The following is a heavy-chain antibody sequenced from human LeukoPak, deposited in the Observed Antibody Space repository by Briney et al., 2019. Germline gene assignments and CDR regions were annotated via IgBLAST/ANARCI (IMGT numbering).Heavy chain of an antibody. CDR1: GFTFSSYG. Sequence: GGSLRLSCAASGFTFSSYGMHWVRQAPGKGLEWVAFIRYDGSNKYYADSVKGRFTISRDNSKNTLYLQMNSLRAEDTAVYYCAIGTIGYCSSTSCQRGDYFDYWGQGTLVTVSS. J-gene: IGHJ4*02. CDR2: IRYDGSNK. V-gene: IGHV3-30*02. CDR3: AIGTIGYCSSTSCQRGDYFDY. D-gene: IGHD2-2*01.